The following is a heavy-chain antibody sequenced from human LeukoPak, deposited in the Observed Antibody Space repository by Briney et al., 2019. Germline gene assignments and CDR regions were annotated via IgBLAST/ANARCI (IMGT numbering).Heavy chain of an antibody. Sequence: SETLSLTCTVSGGSISSYYWSWIRQPPGKGLEWIGYTYYSGSTTYNPSLKSRATTSVDTAKNQFSLKLSSVTAADTAVYYCAKGGYYDSSGYYFDYWGQGTLVTVSS. CDR2: TYYSGST. D-gene: IGHD3-22*01. CDR3: AKGGYYDSSGYYFDY. V-gene: IGHV4-59*01. CDR1: GGSISSYY. J-gene: IGHJ4*02.